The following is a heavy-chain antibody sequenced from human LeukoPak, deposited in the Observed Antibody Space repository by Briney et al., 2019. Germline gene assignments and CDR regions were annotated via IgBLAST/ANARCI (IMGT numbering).Heavy chain of an antibody. CDR1: GFTFSSYS. Sequence: GGSLRLSCAASGFTFSSYSMNWVRQAPGKGLEWVSYISSSSGTMSYADSVKGRFTISRDNAKNSLYLQMDSLRAEDTAVYYCARDEDYSGTYAMTWGQGTLVTVSS. V-gene: IGHV3-48*01. D-gene: IGHD1-26*01. J-gene: IGHJ5*02. CDR2: ISSSSGTM. CDR3: ARDEDYSGTYAMT.